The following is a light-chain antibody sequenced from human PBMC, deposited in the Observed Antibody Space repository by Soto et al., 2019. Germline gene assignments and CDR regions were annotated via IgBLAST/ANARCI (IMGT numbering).Light chain of an antibody. CDR3: SSYISSITSHV. CDR1: TSDFATHNS. V-gene: IGLV2-18*02. CDR2: EVN. Sequence: QSALTQPPSVSGSPGQSVTISCTGSTSDFATHNSVSWYQQAPGTAPKLIIYEVNNRPSGVPARFSESKSGNTASLTISGLQPEDKADYYCSSYISSITSHVFGTGTKLTVL. J-gene: IGLJ1*01.